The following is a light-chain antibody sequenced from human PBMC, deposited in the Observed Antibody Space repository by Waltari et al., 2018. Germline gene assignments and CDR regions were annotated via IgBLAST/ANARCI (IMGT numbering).Light chain of an antibody. V-gene: IGKV2-30*01. Sequence: DVVLTQSPLSLSVTPGQSASVSCRSSHSLAFSDGKTYLNWFHQRPGQSPRRLIYKVSNRESGVPDRISGSGSGTDFALKISRVEAEDVGVYYCMEGAQWYTFGQGTKLEIK. J-gene: IGKJ2*01. CDR2: KVS. CDR1: HSLAFSDGKTY. CDR3: MEGAQWYT.